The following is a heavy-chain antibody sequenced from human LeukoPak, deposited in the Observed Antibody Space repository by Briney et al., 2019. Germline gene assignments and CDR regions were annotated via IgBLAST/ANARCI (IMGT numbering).Heavy chain of an antibody. CDR1: GGSISSSSYY. V-gene: IGHV4-39*01. Sequence: PSETLSLTCTVSGGSISSSSYYWGWIRQPPGKGLEWIGSIYYSGSTYYNPSLKSRVTISVDTSKNQFSLKLSSVTAADTAVYYCARVLRGYSYGYDYWGQGTLVTVSS. CDR2: IYYSGST. J-gene: IGHJ4*02. CDR3: ARVLRGYSYGYDY. D-gene: IGHD5-18*01.